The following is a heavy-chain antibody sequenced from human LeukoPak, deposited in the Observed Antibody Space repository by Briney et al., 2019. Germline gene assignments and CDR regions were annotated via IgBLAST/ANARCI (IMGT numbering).Heavy chain of an antibody. V-gene: IGHV1-18*01. J-gene: IGHJ4*02. CDR3: ARDFRIAAAAPFDY. Sequence: ASVKVSCKASGGTFSSYAISWVRQAPGQGLEWMGWISAYNGNTNYAQKLQGRVTMTTDTSTSTAYMELRSLRSDDTAVYYCARDFRIAAAAPFDYWGQGTLVTVSS. D-gene: IGHD6-13*01. CDR1: GGTFSSYA. CDR2: ISAYNGNT.